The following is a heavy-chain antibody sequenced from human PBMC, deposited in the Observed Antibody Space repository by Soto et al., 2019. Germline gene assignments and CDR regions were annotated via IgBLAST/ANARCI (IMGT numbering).Heavy chain of an antibody. J-gene: IGHJ4*02. Sequence: PGGSLRLSCAASGFTFSHCGFHWVRQAPGKGLEWVAFIRNDGTNQYYADSVKGRFTITRDNSKSTFYLGMNGPRDEDTAVYFCARDEGAPRTYYFDYWGQGALVTVSS. CDR2: IRNDGTNQ. CDR1: GFTFSHCG. CDR3: ARDEGAPRTYYFDY. V-gene: IGHV3-30*02.